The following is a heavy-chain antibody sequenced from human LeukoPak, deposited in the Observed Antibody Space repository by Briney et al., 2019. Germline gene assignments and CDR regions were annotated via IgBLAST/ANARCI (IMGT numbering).Heavy chain of an antibody. Sequence: PSETLSLTCTVSGGSISSSSYYWGWIRQPPGKGLDWIGSIYYSGSTYYNPSLKSRVTISVDTSKNQFSLKLSSVTAADTAVYYCARRLVGATTIRDYWGQGTLVTVSS. J-gene: IGHJ4*02. CDR2: IYYSGST. V-gene: IGHV4-39*01. CDR3: ARRLVGATTIRDY. D-gene: IGHD1-26*01. CDR1: GGSISSSSYY.